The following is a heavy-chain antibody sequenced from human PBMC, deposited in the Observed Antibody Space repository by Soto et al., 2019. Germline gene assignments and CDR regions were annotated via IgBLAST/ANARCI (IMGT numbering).Heavy chain of an antibody. D-gene: IGHD6-13*01. J-gene: IGHJ6*02. CDR3: ARAKSSSWYYYYYYYGMDV. Sequence: LEIMSLTYAVYGGSFSGYYWSWIRQPPGKGLEWIGEINHSGSTNYNPSLKSRVTISVDTSKNQFSLKLSSVTAADTAVYYCARAKSSSWYYYYYYYGMDVWGQGTTVTVSS. CDR1: GGSFSGYY. CDR2: INHSGST. V-gene: IGHV4-34*01.